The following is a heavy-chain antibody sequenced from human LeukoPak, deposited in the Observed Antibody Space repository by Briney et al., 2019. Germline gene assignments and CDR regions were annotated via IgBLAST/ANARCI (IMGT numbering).Heavy chain of an antibody. D-gene: IGHD3-22*01. CDR2: ISSDGSGT. Sequence: GGSLRLSCGASGFTFNSYGMHWVRQAPGKGREWVAAISSDGSGTYYVDSVMGRFTSSRDNSKNTLYLQMNSLRAEDTAVYYCGKDYDSRRYYISADYWRQGTLVSVPS. CDR1: GFTFNSYG. V-gene: IGHV3-30*18. J-gene: IGHJ4*02. CDR3: GKDYDSRRYYISADY.